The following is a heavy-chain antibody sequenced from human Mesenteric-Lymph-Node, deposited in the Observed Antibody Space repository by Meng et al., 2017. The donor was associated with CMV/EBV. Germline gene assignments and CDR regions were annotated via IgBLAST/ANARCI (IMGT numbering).Heavy chain of an antibody. CDR2: IRYDGSNK. Sequence: GGSLRLSCAASGFTFSSYAMHWVRQAPGKGLEWVAFIRYDGSNKYYADSVKGRFTISRDNSKNTLYLQMNSLRAEDTAVYYCAKDLVPAAISSYGMDVWGQGTTVTVSS. CDR3: AKDLVPAAISSYGMDV. D-gene: IGHD2-2*02. J-gene: IGHJ6*02. CDR1: GFTFSSYA. V-gene: IGHV3-30*02.